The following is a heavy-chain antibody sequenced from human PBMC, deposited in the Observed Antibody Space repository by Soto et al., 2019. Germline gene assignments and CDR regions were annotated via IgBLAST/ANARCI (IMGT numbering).Heavy chain of an antibody. D-gene: IGHD3-22*01. V-gene: IGHV3-49*04. CDR1: GFTFGDYA. CDR3: TGLRSDYYDSSGSGFDC. J-gene: IGHJ4*02. Sequence: GGSLRLSCTASGFTFGDYAMSWVRQAPGKGLEWVGFIRSKAYGGTTEYAASVKGRFTISRDDSKSIAYLQMNSLKTEDTVVYYCTGLRSDYYDSSGSGFDCWGQGTLGTVSS. CDR2: IRSKAYGGTT.